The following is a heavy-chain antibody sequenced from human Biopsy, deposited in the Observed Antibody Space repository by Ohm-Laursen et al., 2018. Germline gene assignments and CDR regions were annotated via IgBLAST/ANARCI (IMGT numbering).Heavy chain of an antibody. CDR1: GGSISRDY. V-gene: IGHV4-59*01. J-gene: IGHJ6*02. CDR3: VRSNYHYYGFDV. CDR2: TYYSGST. Sequence: SETLSLTCTVSGGSISRDYWAWIRQPPGKGLQWIGYTYYSGSTNYNPSLNSQVTIAVDTSKNQFSLRLTSVTAADTAVYYCVRSNYHYYGFDVWGQGTTVTVSS.